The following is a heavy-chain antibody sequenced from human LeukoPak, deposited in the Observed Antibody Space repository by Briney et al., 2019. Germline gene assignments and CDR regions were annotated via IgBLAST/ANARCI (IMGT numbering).Heavy chain of an antibody. V-gene: IGHV3-7*01. J-gene: IGHJ4*02. D-gene: IGHD2-21*01. CDR1: GFAISKYW. CDR3: TRVIARLSGQGGIGN. CDR2: IKEDGSQR. Sequence: GGSLRLSCAASGFAISKYWMAWVRQAPGKGLEWVANIKEDGSQRHYVDSVKGRFTISRDNGKNSVYLQMRSLRVDDTAVFYCTRVIARLSGQGGIGNWGRGT.